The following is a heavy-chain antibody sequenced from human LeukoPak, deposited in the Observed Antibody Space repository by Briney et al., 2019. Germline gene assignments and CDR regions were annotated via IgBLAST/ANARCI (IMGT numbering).Heavy chain of an antibody. CDR3: ARLQLRHCSRTSCANEFDY. D-gene: IGHD2-2*01. Sequence: SETLSLTCTVSGGSISSYYWSWIRQPPGKGLEWIWYIYYSGSINYNPSLKSRVIISLDKSKNQFSLKLTSVTAADTAVYYCARLQLRHCSRTSCANEFDYWGQGTLVTVST. V-gene: IGHV4-59*01. CDR1: GGSISSYY. J-gene: IGHJ4*02. CDR2: IYYSGSI.